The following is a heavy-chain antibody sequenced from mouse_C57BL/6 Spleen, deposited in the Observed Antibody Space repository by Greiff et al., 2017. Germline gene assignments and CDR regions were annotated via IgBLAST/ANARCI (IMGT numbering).Heavy chain of an antibody. Sequence: VQLQPSGAELVKPGASVKISCKASGYAFSSYWMNWVKQRPGKGLEWIGQIYPGDGDTNYNGKFKGKATLTADKSSSTAYMQRSSLTSEDSAVYFCARGDYGYLYAMDYWGQGTSVTGSS. D-gene: IGHD2-2*01. V-gene: IGHV1-80*01. CDR1: GYAFSSYW. J-gene: IGHJ4*01. CDR2: IYPGDGDT. CDR3: ARGDYGYLYAMDY.